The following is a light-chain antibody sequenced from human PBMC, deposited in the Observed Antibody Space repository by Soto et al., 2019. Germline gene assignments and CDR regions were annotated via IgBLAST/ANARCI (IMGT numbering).Light chain of an antibody. CDR1: QSVSSN. J-gene: IGKJ3*01. CDR2: GAS. V-gene: IGKV3-15*01. Sequence: EIVMTQSPATLSVSPGERATLSCRASQSVSSNLAWYQQKPGQAPRLLIYGASTRATGIPARFSGSGSGTEFILTISSLQSEDFAVYYCQHPFTFGPGTKVDIK. CDR3: QHPFT.